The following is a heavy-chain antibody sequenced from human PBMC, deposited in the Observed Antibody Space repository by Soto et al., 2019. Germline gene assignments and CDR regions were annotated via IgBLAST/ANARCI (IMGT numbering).Heavy chain of an antibody. CDR3: ARGVPYYHGLGEPGWFDP. V-gene: IGHV4-34*01. CDR2: INHSGGT. CDR1: GGSFSGYY. Sequence: QVQLQQWGAGLLKPSETLSLTCAVYGGSFSGYYWSWIRQSPGKGLEWIGEINHSGGTNYNPSLKSRVTISVDTSKNQFSLNLSSVTAADTAVYYCARGVPYYHGLGEPGWFDPWGQGTLVTVSS. D-gene: IGHD3-16*01. J-gene: IGHJ5*02.